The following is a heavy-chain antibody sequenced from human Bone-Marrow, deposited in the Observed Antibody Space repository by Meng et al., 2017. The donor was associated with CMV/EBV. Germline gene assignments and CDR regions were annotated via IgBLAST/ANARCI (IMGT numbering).Heavy chain of an antibody. CDR3: ARDRTSSSGHIGRVSDYYYGMDV. Sequence: LRLSCTVSGGSISSGGYYWSWIRQHPGKGLEWIGYIYYSGSTYYNPSLKSRVTISVDTSKNQFSLKLSSVTAADTAVYYCARDRTSSSGHIGRVSDYYYGMDVWGQGTTVTGSS. D-gene: IGHD6-19*01. J-gene: IGHJ6*02. CDR1: GGSISSGGYY. CDR2: IYYSGST. V-gene: IGHV4-31*03.